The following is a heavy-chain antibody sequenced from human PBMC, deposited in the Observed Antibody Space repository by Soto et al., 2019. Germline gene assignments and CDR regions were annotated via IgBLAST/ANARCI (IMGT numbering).Heavy chain of an antibody. Sequence: SDTLSLTCTVSGGSISSGGYYWSRIRQHPGKGLEWIGYIYYSGSTYYNPSLKSRVTISVDTSKNQFSLKLSSVTAAGTAVYYWARGPGGAIFGVVNDAFDIWGQGTMVTVSS. V-gene: IGHV4-31*03. CDR1: GGSISSGGYY. J-gene: IGHJ3*02. D-gene: IGHD3-3*01. CDR2: IYYSGST. CDR3: ARGPGGAIFGVVNDAFDI.